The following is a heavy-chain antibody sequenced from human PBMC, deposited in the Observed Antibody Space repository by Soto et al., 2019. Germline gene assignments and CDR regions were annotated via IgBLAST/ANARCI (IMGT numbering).Heavy chain of an antibody. CDR3: ASIGRTFPTNPDFGVVHGYFDY. V-gene: IGHV1-69*13. CDR2: IIPIFGTA. Sequence: SVKVSCKASGGTFSSYAISWVRQAPGQGLEWMGGIIPIFGTANYAQKFQGRVTITADESTSTAYMELSSLRSEDTAVYYCASIGRTFPTNPDFGVVHGYFDYWGQGTLVTVSS. CDR1: GGTFSSYA. J-gene: IGHJ4*02. D-gene: IGHD3-3*01.